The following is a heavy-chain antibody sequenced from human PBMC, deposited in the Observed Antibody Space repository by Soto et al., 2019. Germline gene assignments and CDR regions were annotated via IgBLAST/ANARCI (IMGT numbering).Heavy chain of an antibody. CDR3: ARGIAVAGIAYYGMDF. CDR2: IIPILGIA. D-gene: IGHD6-19*01. CDR1: GGTFSSYT. J-gene: IGHJ6*02. V-gene: IGHV1-69*02. Sequence: QVQLVQSGAEVKKPGSSVKVSCKASGGTFSSYTISWVRQAPGQGLEWMGRIIPILGIANYAQKFQGRVTITADKSPSTAYMELSSLRSEDTAVYYCARGIAVAGIAYYGMDFWGQGTTVTVSS.